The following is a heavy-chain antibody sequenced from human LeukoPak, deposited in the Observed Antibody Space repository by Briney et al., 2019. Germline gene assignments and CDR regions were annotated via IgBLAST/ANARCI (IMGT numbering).Heavy chain of an antibody. J-gene: IGHJ1*01. CDR2: IYSSGNT. Sequence: GGSLRLSCAASGFTVSNNFVGWVRQAPGKGLDWFSIIYSSGNTYYADSVKGRFTISRDNSKSTVFLQMSSLRADDTAMYYCATPPAMRAPPNYFQHWGQGTLVTVSS. CDR1: GFTVSNNF. CDR3: ATPPAMRAPPNYFQH. D-gene: IGHD5-18*01. V-gene: IGHV3-53*01.